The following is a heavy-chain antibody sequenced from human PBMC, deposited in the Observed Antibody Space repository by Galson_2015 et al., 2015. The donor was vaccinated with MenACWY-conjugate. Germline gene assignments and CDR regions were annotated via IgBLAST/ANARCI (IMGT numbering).Heavy chain of an antibody. CDR3: ARAEDSSGWYCPQGY. CDR1: GYTFTSYG. D-gene: IGHD6-19*01. Sequence: SVKVSCKASGYTFTSYGISWVRQAPGHGLEWMGWISAYNGNTNYAQKLQGRVTMTTDTSTSTAYMELRSLRSDDTAVYYCARAEDSSGWYCPQGYWGQGTLVTVSS. CDR2: ISAYNGNT. V-gene: IGHV1-18*01. J-gene: IGHJ4*02.